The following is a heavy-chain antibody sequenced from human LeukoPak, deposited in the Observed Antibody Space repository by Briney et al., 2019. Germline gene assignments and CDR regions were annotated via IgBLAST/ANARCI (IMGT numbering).Heavy chain of an antibody. D-gene: IGHD3-22*01. V-gene: IGHV3-23*01. Sequence: RTGGSLRLSCAASGFTFSSYSMSWVRQAPGKGLEWVSAISGSGGSTYYADSVKGRFTISRDNSKNTLYLQMNSLRAEDTAVYYCAREYSGYYYYWFDPWGQGTLVTVSS. J-gene: IGHJ5*02. CDR3: AREYSGYYYYWFDP. CDR2: ISGSGGST. CDR1: GFTFSSYS.